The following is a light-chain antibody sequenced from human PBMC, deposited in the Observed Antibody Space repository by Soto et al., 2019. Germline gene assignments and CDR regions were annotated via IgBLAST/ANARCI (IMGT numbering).Light chain of an antibody. CDR1: QPIRSC. V-gene: IGKV1-6*01. CDR3: LQDCTYPWT. CDR2: DAS. Sequence: ANQMTQSPSSLSASLGDTVTINCRASQPIRSCLVWYQQKSGRAPNLLISDASSLHSGVPSRFSGSGFGTHFNLTSSGLQSEDFGTYYCLQDCTYPWTFGQGTRVDVK. J-gene: IGKJ1*01.